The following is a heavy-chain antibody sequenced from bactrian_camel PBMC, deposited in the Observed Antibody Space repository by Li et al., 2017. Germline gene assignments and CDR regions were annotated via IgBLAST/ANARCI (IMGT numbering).Heavy chain of an antibody. D-gene: IGHD4*01. CDR1: GLMVADSD. V-gene: IGHV3-1*01. CDR2: IDGDDGFT. Sequence: VQLVESGGGSVQAGGSLRLSCTASGLMVADSDMGWYRQAPGKGLEWVSYIDGDDGFTAYADSVKGRITISRDNAKNTLFLQLNGLKTEDTAIYYCAKDPSLDYSETIHPHFGYWGQGTQVTVS. J-gene: IGHJ6*01. CDR3: AKDPSLDYSETIHPHFGY.